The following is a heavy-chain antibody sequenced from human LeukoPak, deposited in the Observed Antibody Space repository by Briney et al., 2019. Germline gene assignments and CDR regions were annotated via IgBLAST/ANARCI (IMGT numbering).Heavy chain of an antibody. D-gene: IGHD6-19*01. CDR1: GGTFSSYA. Sequence: GASVKVSCKASGGTFSSYAISWVRQAPGQGLEWMGRIIPILGIANYAQKFQGRVTITADKSTSTAYMELSSLRSEDTAVYYCAADSIAVAGTPSDYWGQGTLVTVSS. V-gene: IGHV1-69*04. J-gene: IGHJ4*02. CDR2: IIPILGIA. CDR3: AADSIAVAGTPSDY.